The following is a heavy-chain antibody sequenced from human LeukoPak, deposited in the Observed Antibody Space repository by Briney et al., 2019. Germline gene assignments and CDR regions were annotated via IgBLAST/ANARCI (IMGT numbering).Heavy chain of an antibody. J-gene: IGHJ4*02. Sequence: SETLSLTCTVSGGSISSYYWSWIRQPPGKGLEWIGYIYYSGSTNYNPSLKSRVTISVDTSKNQFSLKLSSVTAADTAVYYCARSKTRPAYFDYWGQGTLVTVSS. V-gene: IGHV4-59*01. CDR2: IYYSGST. D-gene: IGHD1-14*01. CDR3: ARSKTRPAYFDY. CDR1: GGSISSYY.